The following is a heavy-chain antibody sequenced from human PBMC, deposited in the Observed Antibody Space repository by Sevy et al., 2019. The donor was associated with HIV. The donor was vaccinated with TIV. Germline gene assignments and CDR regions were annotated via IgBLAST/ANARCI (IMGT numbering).Heavy chain of an antibody. CDR1: GFTFSSYS. Sequence: GGSLRLSCAASGFTFSSYSMNWVRQAPGKGLEWVSSVSSSSIYIFYAGSVMGRFTIFRDNAKSSLYLQMNSLRAEDTAVYYCARGAYCSGGSCYSDRFDYWGQGTLVTVSS. CDR2: VSSSSIYI. J-gene: IGHJ4*02. V-gene: IGHV3-21*01. CDR3: ARGAYCSGGSCYSDRFDY. D-gene: IGHD2-15*01.